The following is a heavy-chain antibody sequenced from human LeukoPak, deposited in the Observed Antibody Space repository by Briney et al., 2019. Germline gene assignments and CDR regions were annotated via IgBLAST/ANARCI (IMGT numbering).Heavy chain of an antibody. CDR3: ARGGAVAGIMDV. J-gene: IGHJ6*04. Sequence: GGSLRLSCAASRFTFSSYWMHWVRQAPGKGLMWVSRINSDGSSTTYADSVKGRFTISRDNAKNTLYLQMNSLRAEDTAVYYCARGGAVAGIMDVWGKGTTVTVSS. CDR2: INSDGSST. V-gene: IGHV3-74*01. D-gene: IGHD6-13*01. CDR1: RFTFSSYW.